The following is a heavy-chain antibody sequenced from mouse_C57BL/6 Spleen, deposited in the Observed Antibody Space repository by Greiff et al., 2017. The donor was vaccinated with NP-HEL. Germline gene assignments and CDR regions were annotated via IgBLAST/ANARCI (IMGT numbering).Heavy chain of an antibody. V-gene: IGHV1-64*01. D-gene: IGHD2-14*01. CDR2: IHPNSGST. Sequence: QVQLQQPGAELVKPGASVKLSCKASGYTFTSYWMHWVKQRPGQGLEWIGMIHPNSGSTNYTEKFKSNATLTVDKSSSPAYMQPSSLPSEASAGYDGARGGGTTGVYYAMDYWGKGTSVTVSS. CDR3: ARGGGTTGVYYAMDY. J-gene: IGHJ4*01. CDR1: GYTFTSYW.